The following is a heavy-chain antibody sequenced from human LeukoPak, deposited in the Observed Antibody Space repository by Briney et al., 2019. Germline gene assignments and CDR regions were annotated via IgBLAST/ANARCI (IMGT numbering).Heavy chain of an antibody. Sequence: GGSLRLSCAASGFTFSSYAMSWVRQAPGKGLEWVSAISGSGGSTYYADSVKGRFTISRDNSKNTLYLQMNSLRAEDTAVYYCAKVTNRVPVRYYFDYWGQGTLVTVSS. J-gene: IGHJ4*02. V-gene: IGHV3-23*01. D-gene: IGHD1/OR15-1a*01. CDR1: GFTFSSYA. CDR2: ISGSGGST. CDR3: AKVTNRVPVRYYFDY.